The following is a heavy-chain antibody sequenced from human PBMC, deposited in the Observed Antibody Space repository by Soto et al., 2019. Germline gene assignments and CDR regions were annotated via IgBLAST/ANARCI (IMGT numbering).Heavy chain of an antibody. D-gene: IGHD3-10*01. CDR1: GYTFTSYA. CDR2: INAGNGNT. CDR3: ARGWVVTAFDI. V-gene: IGHV1-3*01. J-gene: IGHJ3*02. Sequence: ASVKVSCKASGYTFTSYAMHWLRQAPGQRLEWMGWINAGNGNTKYSQKFQGRVTITRDTSASTAYMELSSLRSEDTAVYYCARGWVVTAFDIWGQGTMVTVSS.